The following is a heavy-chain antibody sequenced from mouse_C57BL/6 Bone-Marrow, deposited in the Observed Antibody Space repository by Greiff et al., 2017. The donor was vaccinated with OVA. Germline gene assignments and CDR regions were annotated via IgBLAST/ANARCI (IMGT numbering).Heavy chain of an antibody. CDR2: IWSDGST. D-gene: IGHD2-13*01. J-gene: IGHJ2*01. CDR1: GFSLTSYG. V-gene: IGHV2-6-1*01. Sequence: VKLMESGPGLVAPSQSLSITCTVSGFSLTSYGVHWVRQPPGKGLEWLVVIWSDGSTTYNSALKSRLSISKDNSKSQVFLKMNSLQTDDTAMYYCARHGGGTTRGYFDYWGQGTTLTVSS. CDR3: ARHGGGTTRGYFDY.